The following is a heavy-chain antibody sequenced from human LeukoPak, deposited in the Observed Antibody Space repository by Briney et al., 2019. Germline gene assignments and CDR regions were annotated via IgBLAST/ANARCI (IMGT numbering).Heavy chain of an antibody. V-gene: IGHV3-21*01. CDR2: ISSSSSYI. CDR1: GFTFSNYN. J-gene: IGHJ4*02. Sequence: GGSLXXSCAASGFTFSNYNINWVRQAPGKGLEWVSSISSSSSYIYYADSVKGRFTISRDNAKNSMYMQMNSLRAEDTAVYYCAXVSSSVSKPLDYWGQGTLVAVSS. CDR3: AXVSSSVSKPLDY.